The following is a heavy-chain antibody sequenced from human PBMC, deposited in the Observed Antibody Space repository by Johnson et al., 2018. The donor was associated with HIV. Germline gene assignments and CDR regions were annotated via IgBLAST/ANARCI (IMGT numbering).Heavy chain of an antibody. CDR3: ARDGGYCSSTSCFRHWASAFDI. CDR2: ISYDGSNK. Sequence: QVQLVESGGGVVQPGRSLRLSCAASGFTFSSYAMHWVRQAPGKGLEWVAVISYDGSNKYYADSVKGRFTISSDNSKNTLYLQMNSLRAEDTAVYYCARDGGYCSSTSCFRHWASAFDIWGQGTMVTVSS. J-gene: IGHJ3*02. CDR1: GFTFSSYA. D-gene: IGHD2-2*01. V-gene: IGHV3-30-3*01.